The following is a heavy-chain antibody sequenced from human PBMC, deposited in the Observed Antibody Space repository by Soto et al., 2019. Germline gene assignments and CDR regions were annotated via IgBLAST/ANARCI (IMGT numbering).Heavy chain of an antibody. CDR3: ASHDETPTHWRWRWFDS. V-gene: IGHV4-39*01. CDR1: GDSISSSSYY. D-gene: IGHD2-15*01. CDR2: VYSSGST. Sequence: SETLSLTCTVSGDSISSSSYYWGWIRQPPGKGLEWIASVYSSGSTYYNPSLKSRVTMSVDTSMNQFSLKVTSVTAADMSVYYGASHDETPTHWRWRWFDSWVRVTLVTVS. J-gene: IGHJ5*01.